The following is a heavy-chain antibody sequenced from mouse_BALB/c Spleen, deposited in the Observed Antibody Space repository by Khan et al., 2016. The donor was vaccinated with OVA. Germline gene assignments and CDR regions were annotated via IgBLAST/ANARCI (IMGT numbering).Heavy chain of an antibody. V-gene: IGHV3-2*02. J-gene: IGHJ2*01. D-gene: IGHD1-1*01. CDR3: ARGNYYGYYFDY. CDR2: ISYSGVT. Sequence: SGPGLVKPSQSLSITCTVTGYSITSGYAWNWIRQFPGNKLEWMGYISYSGVTSYTPSLKSRISITRDTSKNQFFLQLNSVTTEDTATYYCARGNYYGYYFDYWGQGTTLTVST. CDR1: GYSITSGYA.